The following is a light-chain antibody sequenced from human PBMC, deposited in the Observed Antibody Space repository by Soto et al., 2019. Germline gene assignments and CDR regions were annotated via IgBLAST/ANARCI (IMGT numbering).Light chain of an antibody. V-gene: IGLV1-51*01. Sequence: QSVLTQPPSVSAAPGQKVTISCSGSSSNIGNNYVSWYQQLPGTAPKLLIYDNNKRPSGIPDRFSGSKSGTSATLGITGLQTGDEADYYCGTWDSLRAGRDVVFGGGTKLTVL. CDR2: DNN. CDR3: GTWDSLRAGRDVV. CDR1: SSNIGNNY. J-gene: IGLJ2*01.